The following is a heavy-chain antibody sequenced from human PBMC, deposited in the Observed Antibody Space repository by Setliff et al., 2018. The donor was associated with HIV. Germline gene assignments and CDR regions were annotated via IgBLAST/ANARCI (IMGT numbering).Heavy chain of an antibody. Sequence: SETLSLTCTVSGGSISSRNHYWGWIRQPPGKGLEWIGSIYYTGVTYYNPSLKSRVTISVDTSKNQFSLRLTSVTAADTAVYYCARHSRAGDIDYWGRGTLVTVSS. V-gene: IGHV4-39*01. CDR3: ARHSRAGDIDY. CDR1: GGSISSRNHY. D-gene: IGHD3-16*01. CDR2: IYYTGVT. J-gene: IGHJ4*02.